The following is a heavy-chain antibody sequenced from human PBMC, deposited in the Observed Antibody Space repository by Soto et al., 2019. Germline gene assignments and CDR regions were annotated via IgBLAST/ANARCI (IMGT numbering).Heavy chain of an antibody. V-gene: IGHV1-69*01. CDR3: ARVSYGDYGLDY. CDR2: IIPIFGTA. J-gene: IGHJ4*02. D-gene: IGHD4-17*01. CDR1: GGTFSNYP. Sequence: QVQLVQSEAEVKKPGSSVKVSCKASGGTFSNYPISWVRQAPGQGLEWMGGIIPIFGTANYAQKFQGRVTITADESTSTAYMALSSLRSEDTAVYYCARVSYGDYGLDYWGQGTLVTVSS.